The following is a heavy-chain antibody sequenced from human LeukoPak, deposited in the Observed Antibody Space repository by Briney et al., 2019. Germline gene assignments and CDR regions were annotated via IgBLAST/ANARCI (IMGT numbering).Heavy chain of an antibody. CDR1: GGSFSSSGYS. Sequence: SETLSLTCIVSGGSFSSSGYSWSWIRQYPGKGLQWVGYIYSTGNTYYNPSLKIRVLISVETSKSQFSLRLRSVTAADTVVYYCARALGPYYFDYWGQGTLVTVSS. CDR3: ARALGPYYFDY. V-gene: IGHV4-31*03. CDR2: IYSTGNT. J-gene: IGHJ4*02.